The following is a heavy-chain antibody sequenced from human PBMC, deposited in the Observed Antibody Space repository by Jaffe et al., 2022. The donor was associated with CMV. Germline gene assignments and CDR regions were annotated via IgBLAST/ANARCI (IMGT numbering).Heavy chain of an antibody. CDR3: AKSASGIPAAILDVALSH. D-gene: IGHD2-2*01. CDR2: ISYDGSNK. J-gene: IGHJ4*02. CDR1: GFTFSSYG. Sequence: QVQLVESGGGVVQPGRSLRLSCAASGFTFSSYGMHWVRQAPGKGLEWVAVISYDGSNKYYADSVKGRFTISRDNSKNTLYLQMNSLRAEDTAVYYCAKSASGIPAAILDVALSHWGQGTLVTVSS. V-gene: IGHV3-30*18.